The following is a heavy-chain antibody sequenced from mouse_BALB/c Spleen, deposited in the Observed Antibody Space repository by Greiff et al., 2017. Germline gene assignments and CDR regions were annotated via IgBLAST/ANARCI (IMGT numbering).Heavy chain of an antibody. CDR1: GYTFTSYW. D-gene: IGHD2-3*01. CDR3: TRGRDDGYHLDY. Sequence: LQQPGSELVRPGASVKLSCKASGYTFTSYWMHWVKQRHGQGLEWIGNIYPGSGSTNYDEKFKSKGTLTVDTSSSTAYMHLSSLTSEDSAVYYCTRGRDDGYHLDYWGQGTTLTVSS. CDR2: IYPGSGST. V-gene: IGHV1S22*01. J-gene: IGHJ2*01.